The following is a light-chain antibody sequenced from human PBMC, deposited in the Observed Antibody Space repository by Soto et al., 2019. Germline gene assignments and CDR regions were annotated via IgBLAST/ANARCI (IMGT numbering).Light chain of an antibody. CDR3: SSYTTSSTLV. CDR1: SSDVGIYNY. V-gene: IGLV2-14*01. CDR2: EVS. J-gene: IGLJ3*02. Sequence: QSALTQPASVSGSPGQSITISCIATSSDVGIYNYVSWYQQHPGKAPKLMIYEVSNRPSGVSNRFSGSKSGNTASLTISGLQPEDEADNYCSSYTTSSTLVFGGGTKLTVL.